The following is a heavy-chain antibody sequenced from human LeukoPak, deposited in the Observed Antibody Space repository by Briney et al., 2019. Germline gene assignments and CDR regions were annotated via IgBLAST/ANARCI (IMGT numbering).Heavy chain of an antibody. Sequence: PSETLSLTCTVSGDSIRYDYCWTWIRQAPGKGPEWVGTIYNSENTYYHPSLSSRLTISMDTSKNQFSLKMTSVTAADTAVYYCARGKDAYKVGNFWGQGALVTVSS. CDR3: ARGKDAYKVGNF. CDR1: GDSIRYDYC. CDR2: IYNSENT. D-gene: IGHD5-24*01. V-gene: IGHV4-38-2*02. J-gene: IGHJ4*02.